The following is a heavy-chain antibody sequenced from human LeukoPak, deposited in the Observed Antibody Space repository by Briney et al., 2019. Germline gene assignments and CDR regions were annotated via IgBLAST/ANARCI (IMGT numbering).Heavy chain of an antibody. CDR3: ARHDRCSSTSCSLYYFDY. Sequence: SETLSLTCTVSGGSISSSSYYWGWIRQPPGKGLEWIGSIYYSGSTYHNPSLKSRATISVDTSKNQFSLKLSSVTAADTAVYYCARHDRCSSTSCSLYYFDYWGQGTLVTVSS. D-gene: IGHD2-2*01. CDR2: IYYSGST. CDR1: GGSISSSSYY. V-gene: IGHV4-39*01. J-gene: IGHJ4*02.